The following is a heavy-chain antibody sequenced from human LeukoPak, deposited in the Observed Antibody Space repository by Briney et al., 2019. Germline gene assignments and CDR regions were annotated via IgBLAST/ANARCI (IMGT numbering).Heavy chain of an antibody. Sequence: ASVKVSCKASGYTFTSYGISWVRQAPGQGLEWMGWISAYNGNTNYAQKLQGRVTMTTDTSTSTAYMELRSLRSDDTAVYYCAREYLQIAAAGTPSYGMDVWGQGTTVTVSS. V-gene: IGHV1-18*01. D-gene: IGHD6-13*01. CDR2: ISAYNGNT. J-gene: IGHJ6*02. CDR1: GYTFTSYG. CDR3: AREYLQIAAAGTPSYGMDV.